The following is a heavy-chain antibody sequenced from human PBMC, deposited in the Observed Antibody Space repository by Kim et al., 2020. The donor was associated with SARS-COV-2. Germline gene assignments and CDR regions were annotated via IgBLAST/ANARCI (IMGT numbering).Heavy chain of an antibody. CDR3: ARDSSGYFDY. D-gene: IGHD3-22*01. Sequence: ANYAKKFQGRVTITADESTSTAYMELSSLRSEDTAVYYCARDSSGYFDYWGQGTLVTVSS. V-gene: IGHV1-69*01. J-gene: IGHJ4*02. CDR2: A.